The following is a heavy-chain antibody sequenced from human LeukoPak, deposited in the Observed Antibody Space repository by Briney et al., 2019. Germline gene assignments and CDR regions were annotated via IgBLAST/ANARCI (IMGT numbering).Heavy chain of an antibody. J-gene: IGHJ6*02. CDR2: IWYDGSNK. D-gene: IGHD4-17*01. CDR1: GFTFSSYG. CDR3: SGDYGEYYYGMDV. Sequence: PGGSLRLSCAASGFTFSSYGMHWVRQAPGKGLEWVAVIWYDGSNKCYADSVKGRFTISRDNSKNTLYLQMNSPRAEDTAVYYCSGDYGEYYYGMDVWGQGTTVTVSS. V-gene: IGHV3-33*01.